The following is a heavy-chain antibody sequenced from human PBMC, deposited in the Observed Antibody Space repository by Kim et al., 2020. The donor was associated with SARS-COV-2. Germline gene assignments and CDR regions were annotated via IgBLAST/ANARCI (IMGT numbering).Heavy chain of an antibody. J-gene: IGHJ4*02. CDR1: GFTFSSYA. Sequence: GGSLRLSCAVSGFTFSSYAMHWVRQAPGKGLEWVAGISYDGSNKYYAASVKGRFTISRDNSKNTLYLQMNSLRAEDTAVYYCARDRWGGCSGLVDYWGPG. D-gene: IGHD5-12*01. CDR2: ISYDGSNK. V-gene: IGHV3-30*04. CDR3: ARDRWGGCSGLVDY.